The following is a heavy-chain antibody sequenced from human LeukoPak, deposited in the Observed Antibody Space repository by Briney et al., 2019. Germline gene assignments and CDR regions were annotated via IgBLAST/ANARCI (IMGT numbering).Heavy chain of an antibody. CDR3: AGENIVVVPAARPYYYGMDV. V-gene: IGHV3-11*01. CDR1: GFTFSDYY. Sequence: PGGSLRLSCAASGFTFSDYYMSWIRQAPGKGLEWVSYISSSGSTIYYADSVKGRFTISRDNAKNSLYLQMNSLRAEDTAVYYCAGENIVVVPAARPYYYGMDVWGQGTTVTVSS. J-gene: IGHJ6*02. D-gene: IGHD2-2*02. CDR2: ISSSGSTI.